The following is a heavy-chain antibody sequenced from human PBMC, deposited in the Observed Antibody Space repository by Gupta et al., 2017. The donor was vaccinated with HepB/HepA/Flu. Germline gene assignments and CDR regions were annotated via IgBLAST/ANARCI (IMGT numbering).Heavy chain of an antibody. CDR2: IKSDGTTT. Sequence: EVQLLEAGGGLVRPGGSLRLSCAASGFPFSNNWMHWVRQTPGKGLEWVSRIKSDGTTTAYGDSVEGRVTISRDNAKNMLFLEMNSLSAADTAVYFCVRGGYGNYGLFYHYFMDVWGEGTMVTVSS. V-gene: IGHV3-74*03. D-gene: IGHD4-11*01. CDR1: GFPFSNNW. J-gene: IGHJ6*03. CDR3: VRGGYGNYGLFYHYFMDV.